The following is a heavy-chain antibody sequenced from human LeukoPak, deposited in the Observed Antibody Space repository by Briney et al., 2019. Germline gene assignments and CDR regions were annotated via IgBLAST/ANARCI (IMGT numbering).Heavy chain of an antibody. J-gene: IGHJ4*02. V-gene: IGHV4-4*02. CDR2: IYHSGRT. CDR3: ARTQQQLALDY. D-gene: IGHD6-13*01. CDR1: GGSIISGNW. Sequence: SGTLSLTCAVSGGSIISGNWWSWVRQPPGQGLEWIGEIYHSGRTNYNPSLKSRVTISLDKSKNQFSLNLSSVTAADTALYYCARTQQQLALDYWGQGTLVTVSS.